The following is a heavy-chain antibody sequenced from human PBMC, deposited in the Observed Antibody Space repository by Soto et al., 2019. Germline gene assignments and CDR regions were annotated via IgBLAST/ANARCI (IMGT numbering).Heavy chain of an antibody. D-gene: IGHD1-1*01. J-gene: IGHJ3*02. V-gene: IGHV1-18*01. Sequence: ASVKVSCKASGYTFTSYGISWVRQAPGQGLEWMGWISAYNGNTNYAQKLQGRVTMTTDTSTSTAYMELRSLRSDDTAVYYCARGGADWNHNSDAFDIWGQGTMVTVSS. CDR3: ARGGADWNHNSDAFDI. CDR2: ISAYNGNT. CDR1: GYTFTSYG.